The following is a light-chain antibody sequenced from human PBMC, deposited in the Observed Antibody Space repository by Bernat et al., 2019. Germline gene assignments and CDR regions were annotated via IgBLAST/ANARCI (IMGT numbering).Light chain of an antibody. CDR2: VEGSGSY. J-gene: IGLJ3*02. Sequence: QPVLTQSSSASASLGSSVKLTCTLSSGHSSNIIAWHQHQPGKAPRYLMKVEGSGSYNKGSGVPDRFSGSSSGADRYLTISNLQSEDEADYYCETWDSKTRWVFGGGTKLTVL. CDR3: ETWDSKTRWV. V-gene: IGLV4-60*03. CDR1: SGHSSNI.